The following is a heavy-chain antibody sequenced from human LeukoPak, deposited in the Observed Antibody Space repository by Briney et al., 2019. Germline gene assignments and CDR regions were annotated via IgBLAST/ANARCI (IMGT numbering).Heavy chain of an antibody. J-gene: IGHJ4*02. CDR1: GFTFSTYG. V-gene: IGHV3-30*18. Sequence: GGSLRLSCAASGFTFSTYGMHWVRQAPGKGLEWVAVISYDGSNKFYADSVQGRFTISRDNPRNTLFLQMNSLRHEDTAVYYCAKVGSSGWYDNYFDYWGQGTLVTVSS. CDR3: AKVGSSGWYDNYFDY. CDR2: ISYDGSNK. D-gene: IGHD6-19*01.